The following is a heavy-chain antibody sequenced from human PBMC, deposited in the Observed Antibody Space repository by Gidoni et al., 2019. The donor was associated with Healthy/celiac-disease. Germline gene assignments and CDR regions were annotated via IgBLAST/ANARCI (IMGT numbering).Heavy chain of an antibody. D-gene: IGHD6-19*01. J-gene: IGHJ4*02. CDR2: ISGSGGST. CDR1: GFTCSSYA. CDR3: AKAPSIAVAGTTIDY. Sequence: EVQLLESGGGLVQPGGSLRLSCAASGFTCSSYAMSWVRQAPGKGLEWVSAISGSGGSTYSADSVKGRFTISRDNSKNTLYLQMNSLRAEDTAVYYCAKAPSIAVAGTTIDYWGQGTLVTVSS. V-gene: IGHV3-23*01.